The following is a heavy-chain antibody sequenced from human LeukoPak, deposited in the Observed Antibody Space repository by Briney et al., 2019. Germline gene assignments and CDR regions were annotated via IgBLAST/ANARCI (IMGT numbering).Heavy chain of an antibody. J-gene: IGHJ4*02. Sequence: SETLSLTCAVYGGSFSGYYWSWIRQHPGKGLEWIGYIYYSGSTYYNPSLKSRVTISVDTSKNQFSLKLSSVTAADTAVYYCARARYLVNFDYWGQGTLVTVSS. CDR1: GGSFSGYY. D-gene: IGHD1-1*01. CDR3: ARARYLVNFDY. CDR2: IYYSGST. V-gene: IGHV4-31*11.